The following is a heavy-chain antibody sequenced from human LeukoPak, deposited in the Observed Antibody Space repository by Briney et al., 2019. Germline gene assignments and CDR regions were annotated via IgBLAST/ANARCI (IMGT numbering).Heavy chain of an antibody. V-gene: IGHV1-2*02. CDR2: INPNTGGT. Sequence: ASVKVSCKASGYTFTSYGISWVRQAPGQGLEWMGWINPNTGGTNYAQKFQGRVTMTRDTSISTAYMELSSLRSDDTAVYYCATIQHQLEGAYWGQGTLVTVSS. CDR1: GYTFTSYG. D-gene: IGHD2-2*01. J-gene: IGHJ4*02. CDR3: ATIQHQLEGAY.